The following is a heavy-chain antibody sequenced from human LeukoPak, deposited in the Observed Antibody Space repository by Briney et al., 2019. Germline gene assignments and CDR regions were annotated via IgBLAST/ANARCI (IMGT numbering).Heavy chain of an antibody. J-gene: IGHJ6*03. CDR2: TIPIFGTA. CDR3: ARSAGGVIVAITPALSRTRPPYYYYYMDV. V-gene: IGHV1-69*01. CDR1: GGTFSTYA. Sequence: GASVKVSCKASGGTFSTYAISWLRQAPGQGLEWMGGTIPIFGTANYAQKFQGRVTITADESTRSAYMELSSLRSEDTAVYYCARSAGGVIVAITPALSRTRPPYYYYYMDVWGRGTTVTVSS. D-gene: IGHD3-16*02.